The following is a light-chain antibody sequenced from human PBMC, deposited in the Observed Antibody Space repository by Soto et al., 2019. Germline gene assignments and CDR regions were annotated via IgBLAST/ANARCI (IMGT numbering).Light chain of an antibody. Sequence: QSVRTQPPSASGTPGQRVTISCSGSSSNIGSNTVNWYQQLPGTAPKLLIYSNNQRPSGVPDRFSGSKSGTSASLAISGLQSEDDADYYCAAWDDSLHGVVFGGGTKLTFL. CDR3: AAWDDSLHGVV. CDR2: SNN. V-gene: IGLV1-44*01. CDR1: SSNIGSNT. J-gene: IGLJ2*01.